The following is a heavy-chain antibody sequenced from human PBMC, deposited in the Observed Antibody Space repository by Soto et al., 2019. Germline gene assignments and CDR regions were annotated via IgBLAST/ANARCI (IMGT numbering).Heavy chain of an antibody. CDR3: TTEVGYSNYDAFDI. J-gene: IGHJ3*02. D-gene: IGHD4-4*01. V-gene: IGHV3-15*01. Sequence: GESLKISCAASGFTFSNAWMSWVRQAPGKGLEWVGRIKSKTDGGTTDYAAPVKGRFTISRDDSKNTLYLQMNSLKTEDTAVYYCTTEVGYSNYDAFDIWGQGTMVTVSS. CDR2: IKSKTDGGTT. CDR1: GFTFSNAW.